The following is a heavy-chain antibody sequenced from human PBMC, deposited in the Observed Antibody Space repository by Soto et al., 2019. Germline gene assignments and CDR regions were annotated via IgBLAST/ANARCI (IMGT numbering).Heavy chain of an antibody. Sequence: QLQLQESGPGLVKPSETLSLTCTVSGGSISSSSYYWGWIRQPPGKGLEWIGSIYYSGSTYYNPSLKSRVTISVDTSKNQFSLKLSSVTAADTAVYYCARSEYSSSWYGEEYYFDYWGQGTLVTVSS. CDR1: GGSISSSSYY. CDR3: ARSEYSSSWYGEEYYFDY. J-gene: IGHJ4*02. D-gene: IGHD6-13*01. CDR2: IYYSGST. V-gene: IGHV4-39*01.